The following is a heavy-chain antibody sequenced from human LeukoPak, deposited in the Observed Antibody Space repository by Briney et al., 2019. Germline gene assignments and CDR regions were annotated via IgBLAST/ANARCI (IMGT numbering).Heavy chain of an antibody. CDR3: ARRVAAAGIWSVNWFDP. Sequence: SETLSLTCTVSGGSISSYYWSWIRQPPGKGLEWIGYIYYSGSTNYNPSLKSRVTISVDTSKNQFSLKLSSVTAADTAVYYCARRVAAAGIWSVNWFDPWGQGTLVTVSS. CDR2: IYYSGST. CDR1: GGSISSYY. V-gene: IGHV4-59*01. D-gene: IGHD6-13*01. J-gene: IGHJ5*02.